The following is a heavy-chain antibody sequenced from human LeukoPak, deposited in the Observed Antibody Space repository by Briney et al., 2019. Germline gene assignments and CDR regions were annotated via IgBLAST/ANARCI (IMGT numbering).Heavy chain of an antibody. CDR1: SGSFSGYY. J-gene: IGHJ6*04. D-gene: IGHD3-10*01. Sequence: SETLSLTCAVYSGSFSGYYWSWIRQPPGKGLEWIGEINHSGSTNYNPSLKSRVTISVDTSKNQFSLKLSSVTAADTAVYYCARDEHMVRGLIVYYYGMDVWGKGTTVTVSS. V-gene: IGHV4-34*01. CDR3: ARDEHMVRGLIVYYYGMDV. CDR2: INHSGST.